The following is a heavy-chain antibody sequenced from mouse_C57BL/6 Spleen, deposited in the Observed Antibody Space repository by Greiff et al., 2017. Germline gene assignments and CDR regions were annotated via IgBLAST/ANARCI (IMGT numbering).Heavy chain of an antibody. J-gene: IGHJ2*01. Sequence: QVQLQQSGAELVKPGASVRISCKASGYAFSSYWMHWVKQRPIQGLEWIGNIDPSDSETHYNQKFKDKATLTVDKSSSTAYMQLSSLTSEDSAVYYCARLDTTADFDYWGQGTTLTVSS. CDR3: ARLDTTADFDY. CDR2: IDPSDSET. CDR1: GYAFSSYW. V-gene: IGHV1-52*01. D-gene: IGHD1-2*01.